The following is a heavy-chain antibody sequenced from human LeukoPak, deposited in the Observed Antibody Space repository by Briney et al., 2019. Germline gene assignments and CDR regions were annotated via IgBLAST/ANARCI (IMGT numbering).Heavy chain of an antibody. V-gene: IGHV3-23*01. CDR2: ISSSGANT. CDR3: ARIGLDSKNFDY. CDR1: GFTFSTYA. Sequence: GGSLRLSCAASGFTFSTYAMTWVRQAPGKGLEWVSSISSSGANTYYADSVKGRFTVSKDSSKNTLYLQMNSLRAVDTAVYYCARIGLDSKNFDYWGQGTLVTVSS. D-gene: IGHD1-26*01. J-gene: IGHJ4*02.